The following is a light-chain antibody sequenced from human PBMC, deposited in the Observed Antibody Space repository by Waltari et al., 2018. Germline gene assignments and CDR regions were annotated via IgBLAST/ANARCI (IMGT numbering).Light chain of an antibody. J-gene: IGKJ4*01. Sequence: VMTQSPATLYLSPGERATLSCRASQSVRTSLAWYQQKPGQAPRLLIYDASTRATGIPARFSGSGSGTDFTLTISSLEPEDFAVYYCQQRSNWQLTFGGGTKVEIK. CDR2: DAS. V-gene: IGKV3-11*01. CDR3: QQRSNWQLT. CDR1: QSVRTS.